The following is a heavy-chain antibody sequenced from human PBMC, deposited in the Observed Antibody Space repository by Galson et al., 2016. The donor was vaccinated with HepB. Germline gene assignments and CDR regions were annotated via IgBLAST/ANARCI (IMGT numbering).Heavy chain of an antibody. J-gene: IGHJ5*02. Sequence: SLRLSCAVSGFTFNNFAMNWVRQAPGKGLEWVSSITGLGGKAFYSDSVKGRFTFSRDNSANTLFLQMTSLRPEDTAVYYCVKINGYNNGWPYKHFDHWGQGTQVIVSS. CDR3: VKINGYNNGWPYKHFDH. D-gene: IGHD5-12*01. CDR2: ITGLGGKA. V-gene: IGHV3-23*01. CDR1: GFTFNNFA.